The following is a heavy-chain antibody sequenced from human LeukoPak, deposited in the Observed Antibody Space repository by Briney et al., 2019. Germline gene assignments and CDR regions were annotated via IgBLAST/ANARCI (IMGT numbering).Heavy chain of an antibody. CDR2: ISGRGGST. Sequence: GGSLRLSCAASGFTFSSYAMSWVRRAPGKGLEWDSAISGRGGSTYYADSVKGRFTISRDNSKNTLYLQMNSLRAEDTAVYYCAKYFADFWSGPLLYYYYYMDVWGKGTTVTVSS. J-gene: IGHJ6*03. CDR3: AKYFADFWSGPLLYYYYYMDV. CDR1: GFTFSSYA. D-gene: IGHD3-3*01. V-gene: IGHV3-23*01.